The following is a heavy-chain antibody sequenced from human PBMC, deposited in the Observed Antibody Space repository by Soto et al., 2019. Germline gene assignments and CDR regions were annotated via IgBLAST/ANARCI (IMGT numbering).Heavy chain of an antibody. J-gene: IGHJ5*02. D-gene: IGHD1-1*01. CDR2: IYYSGST. Sequence: PSETLSLTCTVSGGSISSGDYYWSWIRQPPGKGLEWIGYIYYSGSTYYNPSLKSRVTISVDTSKNQFSLKLSSVTAADTAVYYCAREEHGWNRWFDPWGQGTLVTVSS. CDR1: GGSISSGDYY. CDR3: AREEHGWNRWFDP. V-gene: IGHV4-30-4*01.